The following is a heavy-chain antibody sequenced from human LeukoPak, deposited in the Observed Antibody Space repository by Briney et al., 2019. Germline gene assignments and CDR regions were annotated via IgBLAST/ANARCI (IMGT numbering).Heavy chain of an antibody. J-gene: IGHJ6*03. D-gene: IGHD2-15*01. CDR3: ARFKRYCSGGSCYYYYYYYMDV. Sequence: SETLSLTCAVYGGSFSGYYWSWIRQPPGKGLEWIGEINHGGSTNYNPSLKSRVTISVDTSKNQFSLKLSSVTAADTAVYYCARFKRYCSGGSCYYYYYYYMDVWGKGTTVTVSS. CDR1: GGSFSGYY. V-gene: IGHV4-34*01. CDR2: INHGGST.